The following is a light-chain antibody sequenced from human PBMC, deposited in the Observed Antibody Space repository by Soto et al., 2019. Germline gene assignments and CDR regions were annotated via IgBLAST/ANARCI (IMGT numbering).Light chain of an antibody. Sequence: DIQMTQSPSTLSASVGDRVTISCRASQSISTWLAWYQQKPGKAPKLLIYKASSLESGVPSRFSGSGSGTEFTLTISSLQPDDFATYYCQQYNSSSNTFGQGTKLEIQ. CDR1: QSISTW. CDR2: KAS. CDR3: QQYNSSSNT. J-gene: IGKJ2*01. V-gene: IGKV1-5*03.